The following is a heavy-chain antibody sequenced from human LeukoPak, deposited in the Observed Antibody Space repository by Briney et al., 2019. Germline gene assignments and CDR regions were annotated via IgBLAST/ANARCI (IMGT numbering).Heavy chain of an antibody. V-gene: IGHV1-2*02. J-gene: IGHJ3*02. CDR2: INPNSGGI. CDR1: GYSFADFY. D-gene: IGHD3-10*01. Sequence: ASVKVSCKASGYSFADFYIHWVRQVPGQGLEWMGWINPNSGGINYAQKFQGRVIMTRDTSISTAYMELSRLTSDDTAVYHCARDLAYYGSGLNAFDIWGQGTMVTVSS. CDR3: ARDLAYYGSGLNAFDI.